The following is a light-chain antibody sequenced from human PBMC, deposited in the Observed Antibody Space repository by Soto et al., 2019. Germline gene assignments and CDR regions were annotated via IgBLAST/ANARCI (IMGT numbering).Light chain of an antibody. CDR1: QGISSY. CDR3: QQLNSYPA. J-gene: IGKJ4*01. Sequence: IQLTQSPSSLSASVRDRVTITCRASQGISSYLAWSQQKPGKAPKLLIYAASTLQSGVSSRFSGSASGKDFTLTISSLQPQGFETYFCQQLNSYPAFGGGTKLAIK. CDR2: AAS. V-gene: IGKV1-9*01.